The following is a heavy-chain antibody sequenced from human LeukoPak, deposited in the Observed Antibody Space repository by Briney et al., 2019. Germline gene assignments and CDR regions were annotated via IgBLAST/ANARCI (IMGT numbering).Heavy chain of an antibody. J-gene: IGHJ5*02. Sequence: SETLSLTCTVSGGSISSFYWSWIRQPPGKGLEWIGYIYYTGSTNYNSSLKSRVTISVDTSKNQFSLKLSSVTAADTAVYYCARESVTPYGYRNWFDPWGQGTLVTVSS. CDR1: GGSISSFY. D-gene: IGHD5-24*01. V-gene: IGHV4-59*12. CDR3: ARESVTPYGYRNWFDP. CDR2: IYYTGST.